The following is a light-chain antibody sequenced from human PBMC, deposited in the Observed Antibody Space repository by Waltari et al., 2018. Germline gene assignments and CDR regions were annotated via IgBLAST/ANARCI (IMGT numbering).Light chain of an antibody. CDR2: RAS. V-gene: IGKV1-5*03. Sequence: DIQMTQSPSTLSASVGDRVTITCRASQSFTTWLAWYQQRPGQAPKLLIYRASTLERSVPSRFSGSGSGTEFTLTISGLQPEDSATYYCQQYNTYPWTFGQGTKVELK. CDR3: QQYNTYPWT. J-gene: IGKJ1*01. CDR1: QSFTTW.